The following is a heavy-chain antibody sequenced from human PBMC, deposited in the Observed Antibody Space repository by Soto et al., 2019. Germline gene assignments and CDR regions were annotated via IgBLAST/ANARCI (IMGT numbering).Heavy chain of an antibody. Sequence: SETLSLTYAVYGGSFSGYSWSWIRQPPGKGPEWIGEINHRGSTNYSPSLMSRVSISVDTSKNQFSLMLTSVTAADTAVYHCARGLGYCSSISCPTIQWGQGALVTVSS. D-gene: IGHD2-2*01. CDR1: GGSFSGYS. CDR3: ARGLGYCSSISCPTIQ. V-gene: IGHV4-34*01. CDR2: INHRGST. J-gene: IGHJ4*02.